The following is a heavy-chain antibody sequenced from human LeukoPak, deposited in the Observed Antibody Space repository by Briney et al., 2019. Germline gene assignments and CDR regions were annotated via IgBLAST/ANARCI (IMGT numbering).Heavy chain of an antibody. D-gene: IGHD6-13*01. CDR3: ARGRVFDY. V-gene: IGHV1-18*01. CDR2: ISAYNGNT. J-gene: IGHJ4*02. Sequence: ASVKVSCKGSGGTLRNYGVSWVRQAPGQGLEWMGWISAYNGNTNYAQKLQGRVTMTTGTSTSTAYMELRSLRSDDTAVYYCARGRVFDYWGQGTLVTVSS. CDR1: GGTLRNYG.